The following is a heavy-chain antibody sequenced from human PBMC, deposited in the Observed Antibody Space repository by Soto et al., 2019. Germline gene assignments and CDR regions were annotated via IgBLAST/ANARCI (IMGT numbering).Heavy chain of an antibody. CDR3: ASSSGDLDVYGMDI. J-gene: IGHJ6*02. CDR1: GFTFSRYA. V-gene: IGHV3-23*01. CDR2: VTGGGHTT. D-gene: IGHD3-10*01. Sequence: PGRSLRLSWAASGFTFSRYAMSWVRQAPGKGLEWVSTVTGGGHTTYNADSVNGRFTISRDNSKNTLYLQMNNLRAEDTAIYYCASSSGDLDVYGMDIWGPGPTVTVSS.